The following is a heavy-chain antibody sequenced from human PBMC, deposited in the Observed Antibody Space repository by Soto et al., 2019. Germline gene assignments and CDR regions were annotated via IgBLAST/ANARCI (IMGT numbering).Heavy chain of an antibody. D-gene: IGHD3-10*01. J-gene: IGHJ4*02. CDR3: ARGGHLRTITMVRGVIIGLDY. Sequence: PSETLSLTCAVYGGSFSGYYWSWIRQPPGKGLEWIGEINHSGSTNYNPSLKSRVTISVDMSKNQFSLKLSSVTAADTAVYYCARGGHLRTITMVRGVIIGLDYWGQGTLVTVSS. CDR2: INHSGST. CDR1: GGSFSGYY. V-gene: IGHV4-34*01.